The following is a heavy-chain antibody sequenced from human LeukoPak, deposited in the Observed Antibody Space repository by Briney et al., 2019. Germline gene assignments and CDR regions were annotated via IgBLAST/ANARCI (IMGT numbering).Heavy chain of an antibody. J-gene: IGHJ4*02. D-gene: IGHD3-9*01. CDR3: ARVGRAGVLRYFDWLYFDY. Sequence: SETLSLTCTVSGGSISSYYWSWIRQPPGKGLEWIGYIYYSGSTNYNPSLKSRVTISVDTSKNQFFLKLSSVTAADTAVYYCARVGRAGVLRYFDWLYFDYWGQGTLVTVSS. CDR1: GGSISSYY. CDR2: IYYSGST. V-gene: IGHV4-59*13.